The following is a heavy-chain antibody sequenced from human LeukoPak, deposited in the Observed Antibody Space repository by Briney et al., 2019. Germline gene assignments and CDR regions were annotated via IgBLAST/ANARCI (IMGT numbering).Heavy chain of an antibody. CDR3: ARSEYSKSIWFDP. V-gene: IGHV1-46*01. Sequence: ASVTISFTSSVFTFTNFYFHWVRQAPGQGREWMGIINPSGGTTTYAQKFQGNITMTRDTSTSTVYMEMTSLTSEDTAVYYCARSEYSKSIWFDPWGQGTLVTVSS. CDR2: INPSGGTT. D-gene: IGHD6-6*01. CDR1: VFTFTNFY. J-gene: IGHJ5*02.